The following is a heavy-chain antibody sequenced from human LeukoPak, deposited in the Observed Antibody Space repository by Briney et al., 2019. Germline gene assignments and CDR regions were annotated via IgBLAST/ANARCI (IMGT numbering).Heavy chain of an antibody. D-gene: IGHD5-12*01. J-gene: IGHJ4*02. V-gene: IGHV3-23*01. Sequence: GGSLRLSCAASGFTFSSYAMSWVRQAPGKGLEWVSAISGSGGSTYYADSVKGRFTISRDNSKNTLYLQMNSLRAEDTAVYYYAKITGYVPGLIDYWGQGTLVTVSS. CDR3: AKITGYVPGLIDY. CDR1: GFTFSSYA. CDR2: ISGSGGST.